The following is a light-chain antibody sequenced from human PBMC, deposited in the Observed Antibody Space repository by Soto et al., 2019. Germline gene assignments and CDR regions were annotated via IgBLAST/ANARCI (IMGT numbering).Light chain of an antibody. CDR3: SSYTSSSTPYV. Sequence: QSALTQPASVSGSPGQSIIISCTGTSSDVGAYNYVSWYQQYPGKAPKLMIYDVANRPSGVSDRFSGSKSGSTASLTISGLQAEDEAHYYCSSYTSSSTPYVFGTWTKVTVL. CDR2: DVA. J-gene: IGLJ1*01. CDR1: SSDVGAYNY. V-gene: IGLV2-14*01.